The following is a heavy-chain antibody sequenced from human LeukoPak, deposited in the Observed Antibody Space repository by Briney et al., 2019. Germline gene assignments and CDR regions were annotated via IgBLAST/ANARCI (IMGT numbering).Heavy chain of an antibody. Sequence: QPGGSLRLSCAASGFTFSSYWMSWVRQAPGKGLEWVANIKQDGSEKYYVDSVKGRFTISRDNAKNSLYLQMNSLRAEDTAVYYCARQGHSVVSYYFDYWGQGTLVTVSS. V-gene: IGHV3-7*01. D-gene: IGHD4-23*01. CDR1: GFTFSSYW. CDR2: IKQDGSEK. CDR3: ARQGHSVVSYYFDY. J-gene: IGHJ4*02.